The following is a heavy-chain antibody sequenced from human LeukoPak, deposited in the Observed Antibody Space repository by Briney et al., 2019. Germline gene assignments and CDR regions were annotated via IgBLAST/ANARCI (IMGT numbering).Heavy chain of an antibody. CDR3: VHTRGRALGAV. V-gene: IGHV2-5*02. J-gene: IGHJ4*02. D-gene: IGHD2-2*02. Sequence: ESGPTLVRPTKPLTLTCTFSGFSLRSNGEAVGWIRQPPKKALEWLALIYWDDDTRYSPSLKGRVTITKDTSENQVHLTMTNMDPVDTATYYCVHTRGRALGAVGAQGALVTVSS. CDR2: IYWDDDT. CDR1: GFSLRSNGEA.